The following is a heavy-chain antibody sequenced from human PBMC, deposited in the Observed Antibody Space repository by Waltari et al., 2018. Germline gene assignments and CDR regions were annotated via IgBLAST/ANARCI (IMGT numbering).Heavy chain of an antibody. Sequence: EVQVVELGGGLLESGGSVSITCVAWGRQSSGNGMDWVRQLPGKGVVGVPRIIPEWKNTRYAVSEGRRLHLSRHNAEHALYMHMNRLSGEDTAVLYCTTILTRYSDYLGQRTLVTVSS. CDR3: TTILTRYSDY. V-gene: IGHV3-74*01. CDR1: GRQSSGNG. J-gene: IGHJ4*01. CDR2: IIPEWKNT. D-gene: IGHD2-15*01.